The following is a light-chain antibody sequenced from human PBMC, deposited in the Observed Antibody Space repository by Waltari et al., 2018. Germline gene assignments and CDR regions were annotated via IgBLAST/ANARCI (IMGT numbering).Light chain of an antibody. CDR2: KAS. CDR3: QQYNSYSST. Sequence: DFQMTQSPSTLSASVGDRVTITCRASQSISSWLAWYQQKPGKAPKLLIYKASSLESGVPSRLSGSGSGTEFTLTISSLQPDDFATYYCQQYNSYSSTFGQGTKVEIK. V-gene: IGKV1-5*03. CDR1: QSISSW. J-gene: IGKJ1*01.